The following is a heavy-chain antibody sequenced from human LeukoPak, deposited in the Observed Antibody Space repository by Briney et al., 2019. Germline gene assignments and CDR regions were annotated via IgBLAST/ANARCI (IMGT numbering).Heavy chain of an antibody. D-gene: IGHD7-27*01. CDR2: VNPYSGGA. CDR1: GYAFTGSY. CDR3: ARGSATGDFPPNY. V-gene: IGHV1-2*02. Sequence: ASVKVSCKASGYAFTGSYLHWVRQAPRPGLESMGWVNPYSGGANYAQQFQGRVTMTRDTSISTAYMDLTRLRCDDTAVYYCARGSATGDFPPNYWGQGTLVTVSS. J-gene: IGHJ4*02.